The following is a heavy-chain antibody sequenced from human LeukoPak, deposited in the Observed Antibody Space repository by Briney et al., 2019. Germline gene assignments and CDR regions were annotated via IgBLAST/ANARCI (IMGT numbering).Heavy chain of an antibody. CDR3: ASQGNSYYYGSGSYPLDY. J-gene: IGHJ4*02. D-gene: IGHD3-10*01. CDR1: GYTFTGHY. V-gene: IGHV1-2*02. CDR2: INPNSGGT. Sequence: ASVKVSCKASGYTFTGHYMHWVRQAPGQGLEWMGCINPNSGGTNYAQKFQGRVTMARDTSISTAYMELSRLRSDDTAVYYCASQGNSYYYGSGSYPLDYWGQGTLVTVSS.